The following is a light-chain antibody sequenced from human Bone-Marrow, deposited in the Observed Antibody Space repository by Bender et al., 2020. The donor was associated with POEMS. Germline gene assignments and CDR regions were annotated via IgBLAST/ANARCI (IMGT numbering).Light chain of an antibody. J-gene: IGLJ1*01. CDR1: SSDVGGYNY. V-gene: IGLV2-14*03. CDR3: SSYTSSNTQV. Sequence: QSALTQPASVSGSPGQSITISCTGTSSDVGGYNYVSWYQQHPGKAPKLMIYDVSNRPSGISNRFSGSKSGNTASLTISGLQAEDEADYYCSSYTSSNTQVFGTGTMVTVL. CDR2: DVS.